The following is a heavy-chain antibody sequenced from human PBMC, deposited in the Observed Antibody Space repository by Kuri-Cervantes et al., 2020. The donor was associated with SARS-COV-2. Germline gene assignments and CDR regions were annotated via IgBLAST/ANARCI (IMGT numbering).Heavy chain of an antibody. CDR3: ARVFGSYVAAAAAYYFDY. CDR1: GFSFSKYD. J-gene: IGHJ4*02. D-gene: IGHD6-13*01. CDR2: ISSSSTTI. Sequence: GESLKISCAGSGFSFSKYDVNWVRQAPGKGLEWVSYISSSSTTIYYADSVKGRFTISRDNAKNSLYLQMNSLRAEDTAVYYCARVFGSYVAAAAAYYFDYWGQGTLVTVSS. V-gene: IGHV3-48*01.